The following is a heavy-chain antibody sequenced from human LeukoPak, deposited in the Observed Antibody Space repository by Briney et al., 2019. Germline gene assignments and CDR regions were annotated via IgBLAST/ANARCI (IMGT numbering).Heavy chain of an antibody. Sequence: GASVKVSCKASGGTFSSYAISWVRQAPGQGLEWMGRIIPILGIANYAQKFQGRVTITADQSTSTAYMELSSLRSEDTAVYYCARGLLRKAASDDAFDIWGQGTMVTVSS. V-gene: IGHV1-69*04. D-gene: IGHD2-15*01. CDR3: ARGLLRKAASDDAFDI. CDR2: IIPILGIA. CDR1: GGTFSSYA. J-gene: IGHJ3*02.